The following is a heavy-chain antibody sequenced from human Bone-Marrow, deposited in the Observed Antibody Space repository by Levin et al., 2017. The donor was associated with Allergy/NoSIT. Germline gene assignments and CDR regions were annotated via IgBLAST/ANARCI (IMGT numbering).Heavy chain of an antibody. J-gene: IGHJ6*03. D-gene: IGHD2-2*01. CDR2: INHSGST. CDR3: ARVVPAAMFRGGFYYYYYMDV. V-gene: IGHV4-34*01. CDR1: GGSFSGYY. Sequence: SQTLSLPCAVYGGSFSGYYWSWIRQPPGKGLEWIGEINHSGSTNYNPSLKSRVTISVDTSKNQFSLKLSSVTAADTAVYYCARVVPAAMFRGGFYYYYYMDVWGKGTTVTVSS.